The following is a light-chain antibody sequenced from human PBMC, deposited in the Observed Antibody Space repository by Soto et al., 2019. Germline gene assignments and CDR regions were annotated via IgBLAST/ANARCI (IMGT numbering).Light chain of an antibody. CDR2: TAA. CDR3: HQTYHTPPT. V-gene: IGKV1-39*01. J-gene: IGKJ1*01. CDR1: QTTNNF. Sequence: DIQLTQSPSSLSASVGDSVTITCRASQTTNNFLYWYQQKPGKAPTLLIDTAASLHGGVPSRFTFTTSGTSFTLTISSLQPEDFETYYCHQTYHTPPTFGQGTKVEIK.